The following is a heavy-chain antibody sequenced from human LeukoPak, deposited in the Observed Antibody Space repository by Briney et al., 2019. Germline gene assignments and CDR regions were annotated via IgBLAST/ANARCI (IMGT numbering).Heavy chain of an antibody. CDR1: GGSISSYY. J-gene: IGHJ5*02. Sequence: SETLSLTCTVSGGSISSYYWSWIRQPPGKGLEWIGHIYGSGSTNYNPSLKSRVTSSVDTSKNQFSLKLSSVTAADTAVYYCAREGTSGTHLNWFDPWGQGTLVTVSS. CDR3: AREGTSGTHLNWFDP. CDR2: IYGSGST. V-gene: IGHV4-59*01. D-gene: IGHD1-1*01.